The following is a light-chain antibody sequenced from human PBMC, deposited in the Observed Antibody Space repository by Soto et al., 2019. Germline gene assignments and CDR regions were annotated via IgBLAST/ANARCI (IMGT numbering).Light chain of an antibody. CDR1: ESIGDY. Sequence: EIVSTQSPGSLSLSPGDRAPPFCWASESIGDYLAWYQQRPCQAPRLLIYAASRRASGTPHRFSGSGSERAFTLAISGLEPADFGVYYCQQYVTSPPITCGQGTRLEIK. V-gene: IGKV3-20*01. J-gene: IGKJ5*01. CDR2: AAS. CDR3: QQYVTSPPIT.